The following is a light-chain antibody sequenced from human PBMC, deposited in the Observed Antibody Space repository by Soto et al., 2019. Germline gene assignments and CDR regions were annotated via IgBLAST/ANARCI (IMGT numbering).Light chain of an antibody. CDR3: TSYTSSSTLEV. Sequence: QSALTQPASVSGSPGQSITISCTGTSSDVGGYNYVSWYQQHPGKAPKLMIYDVSYRPSGVSNRFSGSKSGNTASLTISGLQAGDEADYYCTSYTSSSTLEVFGGGTKLTVL. J-gene: IGLJ2*01. V-gene: IGLV2-14*01. CDR1: SSDVGGYNY. CDR2: DVS.